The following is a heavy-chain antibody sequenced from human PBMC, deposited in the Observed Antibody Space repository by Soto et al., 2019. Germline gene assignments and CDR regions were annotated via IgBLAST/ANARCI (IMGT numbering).Heavy chain of an antibody. D-gene: IGHD4-17*01. Sequence: QVQLVQSGAEVKKPGASVKVSCKASGYTFSKYFIHWVRQAPGQGLEWMGIINPNGGITTYAQKLQDRVTMTRDTSTSIVYMELSSLRSDDTGVYYCARGRGEYDNALDIWGQGTMVIVSS. CDR2: INPNGGIT. V-gene: IGHV1-46*03. J-gene: IGHJ3*02. CDR1: GYTFSKYF. CDR3: ARGRGEYDNALDI.